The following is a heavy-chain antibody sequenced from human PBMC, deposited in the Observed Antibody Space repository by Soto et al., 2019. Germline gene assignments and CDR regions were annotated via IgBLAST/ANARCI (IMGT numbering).Heavy chain of an antibody. D-gene: IGHD3-10*02. CDR1: GYTFTSYG. J-gene: IGHJ4*02. Sequence: ASVKVSCKASGYTFTSYGIHWVRQAPGQRLEWMGWINAGNGNTKYSQKFQGRVTITRDTSATTAYMELSSLRSEDTAVYYCAMFGELNFGYWGQGTLVTVSS. CDR2: INAGNGNT. V-gene: IGHV1-3*01. CDR3: AMFGELNFGY.